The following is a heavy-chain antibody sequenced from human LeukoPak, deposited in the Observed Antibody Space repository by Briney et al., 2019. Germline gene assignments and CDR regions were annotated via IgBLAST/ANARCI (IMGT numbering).Heavy chain of an antibody. V-gene: IGHV3-33*01. Sequence: GRSLRLSCAASGFTFSSYGMHWVRQAPGKGLEWVAVIWYDGSNKYYADSVKGRFTISRDNSKNTLYLQMNSLRAEDTAVYYCARGTTTYYYYYYMNVWGKGTTVTVSS. D-gene: IGHD1-1*01. J-gene: IGHJ6*03. CDR3: ARGTTTYYYYYYMNV. CDR1: GFTFSSYG. CDR2: IWYDGSNK.